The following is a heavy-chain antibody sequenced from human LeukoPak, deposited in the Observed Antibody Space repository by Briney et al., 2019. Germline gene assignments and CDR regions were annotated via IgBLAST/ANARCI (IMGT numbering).Heavy chain of an antibody. CDR1: GGSISSGLYS. V-gene: IGHV4-34*01. CDR3: ARGHYYDGSGYYY. D-gene: IGHD3-22*01. CDR2: INHSGST. Sequence: SETLSLTCDVSGGSISSGLYSWSWIRQPPGKGLEWIGEINHSGSTNYNPSLKSRVTISVDTSKNQFSLKLSSVTAADTAVYYCARGHYYDGSGYYYWGQGTLVTVSS. J-gene: IGHJ4*02.